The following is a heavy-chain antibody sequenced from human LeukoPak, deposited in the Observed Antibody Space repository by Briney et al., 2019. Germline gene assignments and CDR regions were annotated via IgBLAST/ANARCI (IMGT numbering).Heavy chain of an antibody. CDR1: GGSFSGYY. Sequence: SETLSLTCAVYGGSFSGYYWSWIRQPPGKGLEWIGEINHSGSTNYNPSLKSRVIISVDTSKNYFSLKLSSVTAADTAMYYCARDRAEMATITGGFDYWGQGTLVTVSS. J-gene: IGHJ4*02. D-gene: IGHD5-24*01. CDR2: INHSGST. CDR3: ARDRAEMATITGGFDY. V-gene: IGHV4-34*01.